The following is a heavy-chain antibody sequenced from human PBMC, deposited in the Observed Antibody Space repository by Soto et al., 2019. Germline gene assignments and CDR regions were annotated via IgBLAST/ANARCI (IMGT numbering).Heavy chain of an antibody. D-gene: IGHD3-16*01. J-gene: IGHJ5*02. CDR2: IYCDDDK. CDR1: GFSLTTRGVG. Sequence: QITLKESGPTLVKPTQTLTLTCTFSGFSLTTRGVGVGWIRQPPGKALECLALIYCDDDKRYSPSLQRRLSITKDSSRNQVVLTMTNVDPVDTATYYCAHIPNYYQYDWFDPWGQGTLVSVSS. CDR3: AHIPNYYQYDWFDP. V-gene: IGHV2-5*02.